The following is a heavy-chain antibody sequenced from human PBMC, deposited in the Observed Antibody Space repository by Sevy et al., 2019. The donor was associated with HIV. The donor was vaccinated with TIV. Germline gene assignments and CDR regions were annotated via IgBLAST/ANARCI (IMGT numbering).Heavy chain of an antibody. Sequence: GGSLRLSCAASGFTFSSYAMSWVRQAPGKGLEWVSAISGSGGSTYYADSVEGRFTISRDNSKNTLYLQMNSLRAEDTAVYYCAKVYSYCSGGSCYYYYFDYWGQGTLVTVSS. CDR1: GFTFSSYA. V-gene: IGHV3-23*01. J-gene: IGHJ4*02. D-gene: IGHD2-15*01. CDR2: ISGSGGST. CDR3: AKVYSYCSGGSCYYYYFDY.